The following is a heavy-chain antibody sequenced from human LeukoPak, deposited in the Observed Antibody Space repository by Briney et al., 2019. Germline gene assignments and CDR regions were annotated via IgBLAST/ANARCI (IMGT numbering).Heavy chain of an antibody. CDR2: INSDGSII. V-gene: IGHV3-74*01. J-gene: IGHJ4*02. CDR3: ARSDGWFGF. Sequence: HPGGSLRLSCAASGFTFSSYYMHWVRQVPGKGLVWVSRINSDGSIITHADSVKGRFTISRDNAKNTLYLQMDSLRAEDTAVYYCARSDGWFGFWGQGTLVTVSS. CDR1: GFTFSSYY. D-gene: IGHD5-24*01.